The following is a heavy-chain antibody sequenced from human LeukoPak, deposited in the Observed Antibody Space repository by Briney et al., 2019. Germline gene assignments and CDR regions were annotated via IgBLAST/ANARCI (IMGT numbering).Heavy chain of an antibody. V-gene: IGHV4-31*03. Sequence: SETLSLTCTVSGGSISSGGYYWSWIRQHPGKGLEWIGYIYYSGSTYYNPSLKSRVTISVDTSKNQFSLKLSSVTAADTAVYYCARSDPPPNLWFGEFGAFDIWGQGTMVTVSS. CDR1: GGSISSGGYY. CDR2: IYYSGST. CDR3: ARSDPPPNLWFGEFGAFDI. D-gene: IGHD3-10*01. J-gene: IGHJ3*02.